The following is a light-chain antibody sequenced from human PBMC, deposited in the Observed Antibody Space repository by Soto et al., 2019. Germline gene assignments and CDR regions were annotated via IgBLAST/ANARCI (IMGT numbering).Light chain of an antibody. V-gene: IGLV2-14*01. CDR2: HVT. CDR1: SSDVGGYNF. CDR3: SSYTSTITPYV. J-gene: IGLJ1*01. Sequence: QSALTQPASMSGSPGQSITISCTGTSSDVGGYNFVSWYQQHPGKAPKLMIYHVTNRPSGVSSRFSGSKSGNTASLTISGLQAEDEADYYCSSYTSTITPYVFGTGTKLTV.